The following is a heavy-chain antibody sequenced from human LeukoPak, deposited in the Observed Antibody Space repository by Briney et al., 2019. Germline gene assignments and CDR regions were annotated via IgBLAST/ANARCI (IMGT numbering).Heavy chain of an antibody. D-gene: IGHD1-26*01. CDR2: ISSSGSSI. J-gene: IGHJ4*02. Sequence: GGSLRLSCTASGFNFNDYYMSWIRQAPGKGLEWISYISSSGSSIDYADSVKGRFTISRDNAKNSLYLQMNSLRAEDTAVYYCAKDLLPTRYFDYWGQGTLVTVSS. CDR1: GFNFNDYY. V-gene: IGHV3-11*01. CDR3: AKDLLPTRYFDY.